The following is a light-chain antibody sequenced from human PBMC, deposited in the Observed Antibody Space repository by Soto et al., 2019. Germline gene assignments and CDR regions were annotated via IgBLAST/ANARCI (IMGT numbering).Light chain of an antibody. Sequence: EIVLTQSPGTLSLSPGERATLSCRASQSVSSSYLAWYQQKPGQAPRLLIYGASSRATGIPDRFSGSGSGTDVTLTISRREPEEFAVYYCQQYCSSPTYTFGQGTKLEIK. CDR3: QQYCSSPTYT. J-gene: IGKJ2*01. V-gene: IGKV3-20*01. CDR1: QSVSSSY. CDR2: GAS.